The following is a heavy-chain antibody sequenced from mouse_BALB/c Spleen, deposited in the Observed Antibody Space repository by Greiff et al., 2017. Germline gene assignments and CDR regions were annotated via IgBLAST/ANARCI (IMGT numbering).Heavy chain of an antibody. CDR3: ARAYGNYWFAY. J-gene: IGHJ3*01. CDR2: SRNKANDYTT. V-gene: IGHV7-1*02. Sequence: EVKLMESGGGLVQPGGSLRLSCATSGFTFSDFYMEWVRQPPGKRLEWIAASRNKANDYTTEYSASVKGRFIVSRDTSQSILYLQMNALRAEDTAIYYCARAYGNYWFAYWGQGTLVTVSA. CDR1: GFTFSDFY. D-gene: IGHD2-1*01.